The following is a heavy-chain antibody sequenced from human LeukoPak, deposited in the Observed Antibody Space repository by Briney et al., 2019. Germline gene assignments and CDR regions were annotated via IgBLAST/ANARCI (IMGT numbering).Heavy chain of an antibody. CDR1: GFTFSSYG. Sequence: GGSLRLSCAASGFTFSSYGMHWVRQAPGKGLEWVAVIWYDGSNKYYADSVKGRFTISRDNSKNTLYLQMNSLRAEDTAVYYCAKDTRVHRSVYDFWSGYPYDYYYGMDVWGQGTTVTVSS. CDR2: IWYDGSNK. D-gene: IGHD3-3*01. J-gene: IGHJ6*02. V-gene: IGHV3-33*06. CDR3: AKDTRVHRSVYDFWSGYPYDYYYGMDV.